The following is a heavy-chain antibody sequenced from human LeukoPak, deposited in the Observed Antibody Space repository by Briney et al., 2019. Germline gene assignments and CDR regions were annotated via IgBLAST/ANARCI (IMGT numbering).Heavy chain of an antibody. Sequence: PGGSLRLSCAASGFTFSSYWMSWVGQAPGKGLEWVANIKQDGSEKYYVDSVKGRFTISRDNAKNSLYLQMNSLRAEDTAVYYCARGPIVVAYDAFDIWGQGTMVTVSS. CDR1: GFTFSSYW. CDR2: IKQDGSEK. V-gene: IGHV3-7*04. CDR3: ARGPIVVAYDAFDI. D-gene: IGHD3-22*01. J-gene: IGHJ3*02.